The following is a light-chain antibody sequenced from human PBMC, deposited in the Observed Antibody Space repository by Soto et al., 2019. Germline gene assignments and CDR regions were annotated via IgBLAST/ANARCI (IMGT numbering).Light chain of an antibody. Sequence: DIVLTQSPDSLAVSLGERATINCKSSQSVLYSSNNKNYLAWYQQKPGQPPKLLIYWASTRESGVPDRFSGSGSGTDFTLTISSLQAEDVAVYYCQQYYSGLWTFGPGTKVEIK. CDR2: WAS. J-gene: IGKJ1*01. CDR1: QSVLYSSNNKNY. V-gene: IGKV4-1*01. CDR3: QQYYSGLWT.